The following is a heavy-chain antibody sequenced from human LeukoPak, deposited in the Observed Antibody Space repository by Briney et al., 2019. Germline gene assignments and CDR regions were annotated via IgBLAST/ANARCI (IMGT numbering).Heavy chain of an antibody. CDR3: ATEGSITGTFRLFDY. CDR2: FDPEDGET. J-gene: IGHJ4*02. V-gene: IGHV1-24*01. D-gene: IGHD1-7*01. CDR1: GGTFSSYA. Sequence: GSSVKVSCKASGGTFSSYAISWVRRTPGQGLEWMGGFDPEDGETIYAQKFQGRVTMTEDTSTDTAYMELSSLRSEDTAVYYCATEGSITGTFRLFDYWGQGTLVTVSS.